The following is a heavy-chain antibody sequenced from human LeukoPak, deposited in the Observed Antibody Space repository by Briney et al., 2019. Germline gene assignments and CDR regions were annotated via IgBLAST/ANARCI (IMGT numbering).Heavy chain of an antibody. CDR2: INTDTGNT. J-gene: IGHJ4*02. CDR3: ARDSGSGFYGMTY. V-gene: IGHV1-3*04. Sequence: ASVKFSCKASGYTFSNYAIHWVRQAPGQRLEWMGWINTDTGNTQYSQKFQGRVTITKDTSASTAYMELSTLRSEDTAVYYCARDSGSGFYGMTYGGQGTLVIVSS. CDR1: GYTFSNYA. D-gene: IGHD3-22*01.